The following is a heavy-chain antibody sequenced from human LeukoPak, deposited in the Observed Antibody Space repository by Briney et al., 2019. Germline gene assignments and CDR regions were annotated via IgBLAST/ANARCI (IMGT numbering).Heavy chain of an antibody. D-gene: IGHD6-19*01. V-gene: IGHV3-20*04. CDR3: AKDKEQWYSSGWPDY. CDR1: GFTFDDYG. Sequence: GGSLRLSCAASGFTFDDYGMSWVRQAPGKGLEWVSGISSIGYADSVKGRFTISRDNAKNSLYLQMNSLRAEDTALYYCAKDKEQWYSSGWPDYWGQGTLVTVSS. CDR2: ISSI. J-gene: IGHJ4*02.